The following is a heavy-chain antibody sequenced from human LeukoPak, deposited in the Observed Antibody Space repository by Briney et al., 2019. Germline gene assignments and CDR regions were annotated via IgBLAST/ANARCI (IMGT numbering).Heavy chain of an antibody. D-gene: IGHD3-22*01. J-gene: IGHJ4*02. CDR1: GFTFRSYG. CDR3: AKELMYYYDSSGFLN. Sequence: PGGSLRLSCAASGFTFRSYGIHWVRQAPGKGLEWVAVISYDGTNQYYADSVKGRFTISRDNSKNTLYLQMNSLRAEDTAVYYCAKELMYYYDSSGFLNWGQGTLVTVSS. CDR2: ISYDGTNQ. V-gene: IGHV3-30*18.